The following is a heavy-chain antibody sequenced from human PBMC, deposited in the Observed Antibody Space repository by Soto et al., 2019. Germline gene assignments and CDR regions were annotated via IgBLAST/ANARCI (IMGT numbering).Heavy chain of an antibody. Sequence: GGSLRLSCAASGFTFSSYEMNWVRQAPGKGLEWVSYISSSGSTIYYADSVKGRFTISRDNAKNSLYLQMNSLRAEDTAVYYCAREQAYYDFWSAPMHGMDVWRQRTTVTVSS. D-gene: IGHD3-3*01. CDR3: AREQAYYDFWSAPMHGMDV. CDR2: ISSSGSTI. V-gene: IGHV3-48*03. CDR1: GFTFSSYE. J-gene: IGHJ6*02.